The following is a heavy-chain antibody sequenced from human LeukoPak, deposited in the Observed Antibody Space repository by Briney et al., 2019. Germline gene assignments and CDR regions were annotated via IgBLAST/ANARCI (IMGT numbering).Heavy chain of an antibody. D-gene: IGHD3-9*01. CDR2: ISYDGSNK. V-gene: IGHV3-30-3*01. CDR1: GFTFSSYA. Sequence: GGSLRLSCAASGFTFSSYAMHWVRQAPGKGLEWVAVISYDGSNKYYADSVKGRFTISRDNSKNTLYLQMNSLRAEDTAVYYCARDDYDILTGTHNRFDYWGQGTLVTVSS. J-gene: IGHJ4*02. CDR3: ARDDYDILTGTHNRFDY.